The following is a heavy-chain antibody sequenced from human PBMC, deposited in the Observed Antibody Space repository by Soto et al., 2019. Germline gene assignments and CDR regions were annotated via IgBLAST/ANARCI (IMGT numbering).Heavy chain of an antibody. D-gene: IGHD4-4*01. J-gene: IGHJ4*02. V-gene: IGHV3-72*01. CDR2: TRNKANSYTT. CDR3: ARVPNTVTSYYFDY. CDR1: GFTFSDHY. Sequence: GGSLRLSCAASGFTFSDHYMDWVRQAPGKGLEWVGRTRNKANSYTTEYAASVKGRFTISRDDSKNSLYLQMNSLKTEDTAVYYCARVPNTVTSYYFDYWGQGTLVTVSS.